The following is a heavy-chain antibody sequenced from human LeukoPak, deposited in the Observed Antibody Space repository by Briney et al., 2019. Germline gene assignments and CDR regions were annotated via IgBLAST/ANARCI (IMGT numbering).Heavy chain of an antibody. J-gene: IGHJ4*02. Sequence: ASVKVSCKASGYTFTGYYMHWVRQAPGQGLEWMGWINPNSGGTNYAQKFQGRVTMTRDTSISTAYMELSSLRSEDTAVYYCARGPPLDLLWFGELFSFDYWGQGTLVTVSS. CDR1: GYTFTGYY. D-gene: IGHD3-10*01. CDR2: INPNSGGT. V-gene: IGHV1-2*02. CDR3: ARGPPLDLLWFGELFSFDY.